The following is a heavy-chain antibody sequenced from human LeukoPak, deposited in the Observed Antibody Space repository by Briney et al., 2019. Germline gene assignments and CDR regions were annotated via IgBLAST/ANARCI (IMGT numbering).Heavy chain of an antibody. CDR3: ARGRIPSRYSSSWYGY. D-gene: IGHD6-13*01. V-gene: IGHV4-34*01. J-gene: IGHJ4*02. CDR1: GGSFSGYY. Sequence: SETLSLTCAVYGGSFSGYYWSWIRQPPGKGLEWIGEINHSGSTNYNPSLKSRATISVDTSKNQFSLKLSSVTAADTAVYYCARGRIPSRYSSSWYGYWGQGTLVTVSS. CDR2: INHSGST.